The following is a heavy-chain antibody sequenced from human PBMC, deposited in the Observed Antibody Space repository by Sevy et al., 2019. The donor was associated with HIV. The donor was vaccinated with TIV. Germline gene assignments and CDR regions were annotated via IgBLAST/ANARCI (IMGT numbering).Heavy chain of an antibody. V-gene: IGHV3-21*01. Sequence: GGSLRLSCAASGFTFSSYSMNWVRQAPGKGLEWVSSISSSSSYIYYADSVKGRFTISRDNAKNSLYPQMNSLRAEDTAVYYCARDWDYGSGKSYYYYGMDVWGQGTTVTVS. J-gene: IGHJ6*02. CDR3: ARDWDYGSGKSYYYYGMDV. CDR2: ISSSSSYI. D-gene: IGHD3-10*01. CDR1: GFTFSSYS.